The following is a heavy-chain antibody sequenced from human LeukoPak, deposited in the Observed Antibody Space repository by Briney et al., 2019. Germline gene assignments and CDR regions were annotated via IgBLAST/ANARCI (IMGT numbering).Heavy chain of an antibody. Sequence: SQTLSLTCTVSGGSISSGGYYWSWIRQPPGKGLEWIGYIYHSGSTYYNPSLKSRVTISVDRSKNQFSLKLSSVTAADTAVYYCARQLIGYCSGGSCQLNWFDPWGQGTLVTVSS. J-gene: IGHJ5*02. CDR1: GGSISSGGYY. V-gene: IGHV4-30-2*01. D-gene: IGHD2-15*01. CDR2: IYHSGST. CDR3: ARQLIGYCSGGSCQLNWFDP.